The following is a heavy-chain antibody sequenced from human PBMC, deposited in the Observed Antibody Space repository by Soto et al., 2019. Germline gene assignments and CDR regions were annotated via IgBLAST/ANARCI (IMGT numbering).Heavy chain of an antibody. V-gene: IGHV1-18*01. J-gene: IGHJ4*02. CDR2: ISAYNGNT. CDR1: GYTFTSYG. Sequence: GASVKVSCKASGYTFTSYGISWVRQAPGQGLEWMGWISAYNGNTNYAQKLQGRVTMTTDTSTGTAYMELRSLRSDDTAVYYCALGSGSYYTYYFDYWGQGTLVTVSS. CDR3: ALGSGSYYTYYFDY. D-gene: IGHD3-10*01.